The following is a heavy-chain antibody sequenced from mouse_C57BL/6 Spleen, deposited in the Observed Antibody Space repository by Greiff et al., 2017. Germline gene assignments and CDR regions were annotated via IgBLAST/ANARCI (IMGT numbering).Heavy chain of an antibody. CDR1: GFTIKNTY. CDR3: ARDSSGYFDY. Sequence: VQLQQSVAELVRPGASVKLSCTASGFTIKNTYMHWVKQRPEQGLEWIGRIDPANGNTKYAPKFQGKATITADTSSNTTYLQLSSLTPEDTAIYYCARDSSGYFDYWGQGTNLTVSA. CDR2: IDPANGNT. V-gene: IGHV14-3*01. J-gene: IGHJ2*01. D-gene: IGHD3-2*02.